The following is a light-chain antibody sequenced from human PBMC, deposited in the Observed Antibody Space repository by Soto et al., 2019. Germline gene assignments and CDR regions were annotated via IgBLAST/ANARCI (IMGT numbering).Light chain of an antibody. Sequence: DIQMTQSPSSLSASEGDRVAITCRASQDIRNDLVWYQQKPGKAPKRLIYGASSLQSEVPSRFSGSGSGTDFTLTITSLQPEDFATYYCQQSYGTPITFGQGTRLEIK. CDR1: QDIRND. CDR2: GAS. V-gene: IGKV1-39*01. CDR3: QQSYGTPIT. J-gene: IGKJ5*01.